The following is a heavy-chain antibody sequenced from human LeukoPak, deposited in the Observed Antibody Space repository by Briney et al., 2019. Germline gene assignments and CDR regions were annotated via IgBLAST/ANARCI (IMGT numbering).Heavy chain of an antibody. CDR2: IYYSVTT. CDR1: GVSISSSTYY. J-gene: IGHJ5*02. Sequence: SETLSLTCTVSGVSISSSTYYWGWIRQPPGKGLEWIGSIYYSVTTYYNPSLESRVTISVDTSKNQFSLKLSSVTAADTAVYYCAKGDGYNSNWFDPWGQGTLVTVSS. V-gene: IGHV4-39*01. CDR3: AKGDGYNSNWFDP. D-gene: IGHD5-24*01.